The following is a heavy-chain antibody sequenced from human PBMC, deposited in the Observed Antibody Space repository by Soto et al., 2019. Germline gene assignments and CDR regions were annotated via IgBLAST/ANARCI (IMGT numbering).Heavy chain of an antibody. CDR3: AREMYTTRFDF. V-gene: IGHV4-31*03. CDR2: IDDTGAT. Sequence: TLSPTCSVSGVSISNGGSYWNWIRQHPGKDLYWIGYIDDTGATYYNPSLRSRVSMSVDTPRNQFSLRLTSVTTADRAIYYCAREMYTTRFDFWGPETLVTVSS. D-gene: IGHD1-1*01. J-gene: IGHJ4*02. CDR1: GVSISNGGSY.